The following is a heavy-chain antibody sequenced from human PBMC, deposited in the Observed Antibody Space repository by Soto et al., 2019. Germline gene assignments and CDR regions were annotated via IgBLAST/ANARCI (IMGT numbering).Heavy chain of an antibody. V-gene: IGHV3-30*18. J-gene: IGHJ6*02. CDR2: ISYDGSNK. Sequence: GAAQRLSAAASGMTFGAHGGRWIRKAARKGLEWVAVISYDGSNKYYADSVKGRFTISRDNSKNTLDLQMNSLRAEDTAVYYCAKVSGGYDYDYGMDVWGQGTTVKVSS. CDR1: GMTFGAHG. D-gene: IGHD3-10*01. CDR3: AKVSGGYDYDYGMDV.